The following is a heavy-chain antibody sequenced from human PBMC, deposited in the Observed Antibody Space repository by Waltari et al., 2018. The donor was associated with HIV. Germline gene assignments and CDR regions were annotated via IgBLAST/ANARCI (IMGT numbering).Heavy chain of an antibody. D-gene: IGHD2-21*01. CDR1: GFTFSRFA. CDR3: AKDNRDPLGTLWY. V-gene: IGHV3-23*01. CDR2: ISGSGGST. J-gene: IGHJ4*02. Sequence: EVQLLESGGGLVQPGGSLRLPCAASGFTFSRFAMSWVRQAPGKGLEWVSFISGSGGSTYYADSVKGRFTISRDNSKNTLYLQMNSLRAEDTAVYYCAKDNRDPLGTLWYWGQGTLVTVSS.